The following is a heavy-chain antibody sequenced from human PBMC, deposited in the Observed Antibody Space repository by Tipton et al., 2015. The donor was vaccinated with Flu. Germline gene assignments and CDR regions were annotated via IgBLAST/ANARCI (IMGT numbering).Heavy chain of an antibody. CDR3: ARHTGDSVRGVIDY. Sequence: SLRLSCAASGFTFSSYAMSWVRQAPGRGLEWVAGISGTVISAYYADSVKGRFTISRDNVRNTLYLQMNSLRAEDTAVYYCARHTGDSVRGVIDYWGQGTLVTVSS. V-gene: IGHV3-23*01. CDR1: GFTFSSYA. CDR2: ISGTVISA. D-gene: IGHD3-10*02. J-gene: IGHJ4*02.